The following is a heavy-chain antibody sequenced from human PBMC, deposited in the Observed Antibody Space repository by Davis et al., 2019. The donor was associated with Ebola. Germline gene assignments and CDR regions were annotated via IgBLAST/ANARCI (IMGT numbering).Heavy chain of an antibody. CDR1: GFTFSSFA. CDR3: ARDPRYTISHFDY. V-gene: IGHV3-23*01. Sequence: GESLKISCEASGFTFSSFAMNWVRQAPGKGLMWVSAISTSGAYTYYADSVRGRFTISRDNSKNTLYLQMNSLRAEDTAIYFCARDPRYTISHFDYWGRGALITVSS. D-gene: IGHD5-12*01. J-gene: IGHJ4*02. CDR2: ISTSGAYT.